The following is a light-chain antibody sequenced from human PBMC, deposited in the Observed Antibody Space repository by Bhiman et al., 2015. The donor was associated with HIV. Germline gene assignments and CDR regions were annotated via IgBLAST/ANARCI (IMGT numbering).Light chain of an antibody. CDR2: DVI. CDR3: SSYTRSSTQ. Sequence: SALTQPASVSGSPGQSIIISCTGTSSNIGGYNYVSWYQHYPGKAPKLMIYDVIKRPSGVSNRFSGSKSGNTASLTISGLQAEDEADYYCSSYTRSSTQFGGGTKLTVL. CDR1: SSNIGGYNY. V-gene: IGLV2-14*03. J-gene: IGLJ2*01.